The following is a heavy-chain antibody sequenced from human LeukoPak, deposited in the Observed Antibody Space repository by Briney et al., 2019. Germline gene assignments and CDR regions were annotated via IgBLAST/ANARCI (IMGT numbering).Heavy chain of an antibody. D-gene: IGHD1-1*01. J-gene: IGHJ4*02. CDR2: ISAYNGNT. V-gene: IGHV1-18*01. CDR3: ARDGPGIQVPDY. Sequence: VASVKVSCKASGYTFTSYGISWVRQAPGQGLEWMGWISAYNGNTNYAQKLHGRVTMTTDTSTSTAYMELRGLRSDDTAVYYCARDGPGIQVPDYWGQGTLVTVSS. CDR1: GYTFTSYG.